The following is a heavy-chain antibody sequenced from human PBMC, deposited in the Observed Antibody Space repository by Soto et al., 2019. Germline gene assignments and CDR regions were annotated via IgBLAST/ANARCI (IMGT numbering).Heavy chain of an antibody. CDR1: GGTFSSYA. CDR2: IIPIFGTA. CDR3: ARDVEMATIYGTYYFDY. Sequence: QVQLVQSGAEVKKPGSSVKVSCKASGGTFSSYAISWVRQAPGQGLEWMGGIIPIFGTANYAQKFQGRVTITADESTSTAYMERSSLRSEDTAVYYCARDVEMATIYGTYYFDYWGQGTLVTVSS. V-gene: IGHV1-69*01. D-gene: IGHD5-12*01. J-gene: IGHJ4*02.